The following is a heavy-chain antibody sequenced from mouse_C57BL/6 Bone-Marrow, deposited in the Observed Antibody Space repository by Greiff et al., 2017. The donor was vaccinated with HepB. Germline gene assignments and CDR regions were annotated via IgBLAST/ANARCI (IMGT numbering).Heavy chain of an antibody. Sequence: VQLQQSGAELVRPGASVKLSCTASGFNIKDYYMHWVKQRPEQGLEWIGRIDPEDGDTEYAPKFKGKATMTVDTSSNTAYLQLSSLTSEDTAVYYCTTLYYGSSYVWGYWGQGTTLTVSS. D-gene: IGHD1-1*01. CDR3: TTLYYGSSYVWGY. CDR2: IDPEDGDT. J-gene: IGHJ2*01. CDR1: GFNIKDYY. V-gene: IGHV14-1*01.